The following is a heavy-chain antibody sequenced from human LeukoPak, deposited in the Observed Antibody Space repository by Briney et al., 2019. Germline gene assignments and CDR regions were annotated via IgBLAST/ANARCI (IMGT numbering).Heavy chain of an antibody. D-gene: IGHD4-11*01. Sequence: SETLSLTCTVSGGSISSSTYYWGWIRQPPGKGLEWIGSFYYSGSTYYNPSLKSRVTISVDTSKNQFSLKLSSVTAADTAVYYCARARSMTTVTSYYYYMDVWGKGTTVTVSS. CDR3: ARARSMTTVTSYYYYMDV. J-gene: IGHJ6*03. CDR2: FYYSGST. V-gene: IGHV4-39*07. CDR1: GGSISSSTYY.